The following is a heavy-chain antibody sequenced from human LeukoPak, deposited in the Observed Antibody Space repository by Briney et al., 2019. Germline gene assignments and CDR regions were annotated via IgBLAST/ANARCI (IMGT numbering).Heavy chain of an antibody. J-gene: IGHJ2*01. Sequence: ASVKVSCKASGYTFTGYYMHWVRQAPGQGLEWMGWINPNSGGTNYAQKFQGRVTMTRDTSISTAYMELSRLRSDDTAVYYCAGRPSYIAAAGTDFYLWGRGTLVTVSS. V-gene: IGHV1-2*02. CDR2: INPNSGGT. CDR1: GYTFTGYY. D-gene: IGHD6-13*01. CDR3: AGRPSYIAAAGTDFYL.